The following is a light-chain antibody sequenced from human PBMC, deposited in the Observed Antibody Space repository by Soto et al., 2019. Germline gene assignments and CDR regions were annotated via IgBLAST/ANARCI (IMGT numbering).Light chain of an antibody. CDR1: QTIRSNY. CDR2: GAS. Sequence: ETVLTQSPGTLSLSPGERATLSCRASQTIRSNYLAWYRQSSGQAPILLIYGASNKATGIADWFSGSGSGTAFTLISSRVDPEDFALNNCQEYGSSPWTFGQGTKVEIK. V-gene: IGKV3-20*01. CDR3: QEYGSSPWT. J-gene: IGKJ1*01.